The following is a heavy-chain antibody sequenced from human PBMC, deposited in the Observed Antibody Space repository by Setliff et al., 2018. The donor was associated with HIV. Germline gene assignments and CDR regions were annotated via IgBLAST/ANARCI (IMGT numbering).Heavy chain of an antibody. CDR1: GYSFSGYY. CDR2: INPNNGET. D-gene: IGHD6-19*01. Sequence: VASVKVSCKASGYSFSGYYMHWVRQAPGQGLEWMGWINPNNGETIYAQKFQGRVTMTEDTSTDTAYMELSSLRSEDTAVYYCATYHVRSSGWYRGLDYWGQGTLVTVSS. J-gene: IGHJ4*02. CDR3: ATYHVRSSGWYRGLDY. V-gene: IGHV1-2*02.